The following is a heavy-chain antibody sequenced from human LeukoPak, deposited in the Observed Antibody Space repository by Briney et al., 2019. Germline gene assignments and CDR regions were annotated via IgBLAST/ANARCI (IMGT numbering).Heavy chain of an antibody. V-gene: IGHV1-24*01. J-gene: IGHJ4*02. CDR3: ATMHGTSGYYPNFDY. CDR2: FDPEDGET. CDR1: GYTLTELS. Sequence: ASVKVSCKVSGYTLTELSMHWVRQAPGKGLEWMGGFDPEDGETIYAQKFQGRVTMTEDTSTDTAYMELSSLRSEDTAVYYCATMHGTSGYYPNFDYWGQGTLVTVSS. D-gene: IGHD3-22*01.